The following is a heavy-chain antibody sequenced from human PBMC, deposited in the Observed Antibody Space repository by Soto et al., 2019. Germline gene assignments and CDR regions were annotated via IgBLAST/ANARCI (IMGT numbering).Heavy chain of an antibody. CDR1: GGPMNNYY. J-gene: IGHJ6*02. Sequence: QVQLQESGPGLVKPSETLSLTCTISGGPMNNYYCSWFRQPRGQGLEWIGYMGYNGFTRYNPSLRSRVAISLDTAKNQFSLNLSSVTAADTALYYCARQGVGELHGLVDVWGQGITVTVSS. CDR3: ARQGVGELHGLVDV. CDR2: MGYNGFT. V-gene: IGHV4-59*08. D-gene: IGHD4-17*01.